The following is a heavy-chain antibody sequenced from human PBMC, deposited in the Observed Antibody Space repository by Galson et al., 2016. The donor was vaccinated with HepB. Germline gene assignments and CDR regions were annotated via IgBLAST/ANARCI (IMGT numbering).Heavy chain of an antibody. V-gene: IGHV3-7*01. CDR3: ASPGGWFRN. CDR1: GFTLSSFW. D-gene: IGHD6-19*01. J-gene: IGHJ4*02. Sequence: SLRLSCAASGFTLSSFWMHWVRQAPGKGLQWVANIEKDGSEKNYVDSVKGRFTISRDNANNSLYLQMNSLRDEDTAVYYCASPGGWFRNWGQGTLVTVSS. CDR2: IEKDGSEK.